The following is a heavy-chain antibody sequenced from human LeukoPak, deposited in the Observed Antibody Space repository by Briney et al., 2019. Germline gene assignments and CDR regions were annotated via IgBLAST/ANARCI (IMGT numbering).Heavy chain of an antibody. Sequence: PGGSLRLSCAASGFTFSSYAMSWVRQAPGKGLEWVSVISGSGGSTYYANSVKGRFTISRDSSKNTMYLQMNSLRVEDTAMYYCGRDVGPWGQGTLVTVSS. CDR3: GRDVGP. J-gene: IGHJ5*02. CDR1: GFTFSSYA. CDR2: ISGSGGST. V-gene: IGHV3-23*01.